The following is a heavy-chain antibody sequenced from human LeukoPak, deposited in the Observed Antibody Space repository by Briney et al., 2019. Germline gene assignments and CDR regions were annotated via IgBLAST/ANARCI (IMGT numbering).Heavy chain of an antibody. CDR3: ARRRIVVVVAATHWFDP. CDR2: INHSGST. V-gene: IGHV4-34*01. Sequence: GSLRLSCAASGFTFSGYYWSWIRQPPGKGLEWIGEINHSGSTNYNPSLKSRVTISVDTSKNQFSLKLSSVTAADTAVYYCARRRIVVVVAATHWFDPWGQGTLVTVSS. CDR1: GFTFSGYY. D-gene: IGHD2-15*01. J-gene: IGHJ5*02.